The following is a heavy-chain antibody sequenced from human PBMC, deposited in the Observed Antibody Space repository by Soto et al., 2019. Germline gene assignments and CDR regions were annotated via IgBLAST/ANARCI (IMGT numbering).Heavy chain of an antibody. CDR3: ARASHYYDSSGYLGY. D-gene: IGHD3-22*01. CDR2: IYYSGST. CDR1: GGSFSGYD. J-gene: IGHJ4*02. Sequence: PSETLSLTCAVYGGSFSGYDWTWIRQPPGKGLEWIGYIYYSGSTYYNPSLKSRVTISVDTSKNQFSLKLSSVTAADPAVYYCARASHYYDSSGYLGYWGQGTLVTVPQ. V-gene: IGHV4-30-4*08.